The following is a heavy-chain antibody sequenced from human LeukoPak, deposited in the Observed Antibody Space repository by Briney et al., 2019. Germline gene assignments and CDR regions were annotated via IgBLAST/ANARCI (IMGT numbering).Heavy chain of an antibody. J-gene: IGHJ4*02. CDR1: GFTFSSYG. CDR3: ARDLEYSSSAVDY. D-gene: IGHD6-6*01. CDR2: IWYDGSNK. V-gene: IGHV3-33*01. Sequence: GGSLRLSCAASGFTFSSYGMHWVRQAPGKGLEWVAVIWYDGSNKYYADSVKGRFTISRDNSKNTLYLQMNSLRAEDTAAYYCARDLEYSSSAVDYWGQGTLVTVSS.